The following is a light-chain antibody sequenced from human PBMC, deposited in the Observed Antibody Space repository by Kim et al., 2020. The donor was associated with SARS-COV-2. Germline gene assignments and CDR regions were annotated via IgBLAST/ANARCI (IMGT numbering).Light chain of an antibody. J-gene: IGLJ3*02. CDR1: TGAVTSGHY. V-gene: IGLV7-46*01. CDR3: LRSYGDVRV. Sequence: QAVVTQEPSLTVSPGGAVTLTCGSNTGAVTSGHYPYWFQQRPGHAPRTLVYDTTNKHSWTPARFSGSLLGGKAALTLSGAQPEDEADYYCLRSYGDVRVFGGGTQLTVL. CDR2: DTT.